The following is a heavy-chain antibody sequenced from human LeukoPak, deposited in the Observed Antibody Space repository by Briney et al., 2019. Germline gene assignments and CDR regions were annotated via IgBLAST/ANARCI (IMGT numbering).Heavy chain of an antibody. Sequence: GGSLRLSCVASGFSFDDYAMHWVRQAPGKGLEWVSGINWNGGSVGYADSVKGRFTISRDNAKNSLYLQMNSLRAEDTALYYCAKDVYNYYDTSGYYSWGQGTQVTVSS. CDR1: GFSFDDYA. J-gene: IGHJ4*02. D-gene: IGHD3-22*01. CDR2: INWNGGSV. CDR3: AKDVYNYYDTSGYYS. V-gene: IGHV3-9*01.